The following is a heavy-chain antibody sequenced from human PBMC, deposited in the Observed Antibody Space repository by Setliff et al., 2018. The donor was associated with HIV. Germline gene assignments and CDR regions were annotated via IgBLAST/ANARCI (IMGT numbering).Heavy chain of an antibody. V-gene: IGHV4-39*07. Sequence: SETLSLTCIVSGGSISSSSYYWGWIRQPPGKGLEWIGTVYYSGSTYYNPSLKSRVTISVDTSENQFSLKLSSVTAADAAVYYCARDGYSSSWYVISGSFDYWGQGILVTVSS. J-gene: IGHJ4*02. CDR3: ARDGYSSSWYVISGSFDY. CDR2: VYYSGST. D-gene: IGHD6-13*01. CDR1: GGSISSSSYY.